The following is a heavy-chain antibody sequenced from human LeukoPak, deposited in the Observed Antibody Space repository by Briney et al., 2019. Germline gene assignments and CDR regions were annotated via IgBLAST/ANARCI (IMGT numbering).Heavy chain of an antibody. CDR2: IIPIFGIA. V-gene: IGHV1-69*04. Sequence: ASVKVSCKASGGAFSSYAISWVRQAPGQGLEWMGRIIPIFGIANYAQKFQGRVTITADKSTSTAYMELSSLRSEDTAVYYCARATDCSGGSCYRGYWGQGTLVTVSS. D-gene: IGHD2-15*01. CDR1: GGAFSSYA. J-gene: IGHJ4*02. CDR3: ARATDCSGGSCYRGY.